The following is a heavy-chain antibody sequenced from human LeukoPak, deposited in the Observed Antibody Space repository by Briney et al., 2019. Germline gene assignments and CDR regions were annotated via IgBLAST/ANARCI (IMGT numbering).Heavy chain of an antibody. CDR3: AKDTVAGTGIFDY. CDR2: ISWNSGSI. V-gene: IGHV3-9*01. Sequence: GGSLRLSCAASGFTFSRHYMHWVRQAPGKGLEWVSGISWNSGSIGYADSVKGRFTISRDNAKNSLYLQMNSLRAEDTALYYCAKDTVAGTGIFDYWGQGTLVTVSS. CDR1: GFTFSRHY. D-gene: IGHD6-19*01. J-gene: IGHJ4*02.